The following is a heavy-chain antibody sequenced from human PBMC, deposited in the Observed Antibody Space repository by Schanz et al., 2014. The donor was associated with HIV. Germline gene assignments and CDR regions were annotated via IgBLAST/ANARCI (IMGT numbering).Heavy chain of an antibody. CDR1: GFTFDDYD. CDR2: ISWNSGSR. D-gene: IGHD6-19*01. CDR3: VKDSGTLVSGARWFDP. Sequence: VQVVESGGGLVQPGRSLRLFCEASGFTFDDYDMHWVRQVPGKGLEWVSSISWNSGSRGYADSVKGRFTISRDNDNDSLYLQMNSLRVEDTALYYCVKDSGTLVSGARWFDPWGQGTQVTVSS. J-gene: IGHJ5*02. V-gene: IGHV3-9*01.